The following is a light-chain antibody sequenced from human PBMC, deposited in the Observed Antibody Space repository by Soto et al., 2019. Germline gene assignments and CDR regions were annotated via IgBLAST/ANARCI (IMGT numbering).Light chain of an antibody. Sequence: QSVLTQPASVSGSPGQSITISCTGKSSDVGGYNYVSWYQQHPGKVPKLMIYDVSYRPSGVYNRFSGSKSGNTDSLTISVLQAEDEADYYCISYTSSSTYGFGTGTKVTVL. CDR2: DVS. V-gene: IGLV2-14*01. CDR3: ISYTSSSTYG. J-gene: IGLJ1*01. CDR1: SSDVGGYNY.